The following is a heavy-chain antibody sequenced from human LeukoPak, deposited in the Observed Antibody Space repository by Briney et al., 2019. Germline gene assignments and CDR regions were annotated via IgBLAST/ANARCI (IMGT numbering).Heavy chain of an antibody. Sequence: GGSLRLSCAASGFTFSSYSMNWVRQAPGKGLEWVSGISESGGSTYYADSVKGRFTSSRDNSKNTLYLQMNNLRAEDTAAYYCAKGSFWGQGTLVTVSS. J-gene: IGHJ4*02. CDR3: AKGSF. CDR1: GFTFSSYS. D-gene: IGHD3-10*01. CDR2: ISESGGST. V-gene: IGHV3-23*01.